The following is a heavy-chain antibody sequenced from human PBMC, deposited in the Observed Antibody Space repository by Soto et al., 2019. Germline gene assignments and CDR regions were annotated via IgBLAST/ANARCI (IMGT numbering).Heavy chain of an antibody. Sequence: RLYSAALGFTFSNYCIHWVRQASGKARVCVYRINSNVSGTSDAYSVKGRRRISRDDAKNTMYLQMNRLRAEDTDVYYCLRDRVYYNSIGHYQPYGMDVWGQGTTVTVSS. CDR1: GFTFSNYC. D-gene: IGHD3-22*01. CDR2: INSNVSGT. V-gene: IGHV3-74*01. J-gene: IGHJ6*02. CDR3: LRDRVYYNSIGHYQPYGMDV.